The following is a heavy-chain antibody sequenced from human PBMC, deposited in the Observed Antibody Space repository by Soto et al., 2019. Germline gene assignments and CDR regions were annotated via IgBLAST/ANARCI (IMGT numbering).Heavy chain of an antibody. CDR2: ISPKSTYK. V-gene: IGHV3-11*06. D-gene: IGHD6-19*01. CDR1: GFTFSAYY. Sequence: ALTLSCAASGFTFSAYYMSWILQAPGKGLEWVLSISPKSTYKDYAASVQGRFPISREDPQNSLYLQINSLRAADMAVYYCARSSTDGNHSYDYWGQGTLVTVS. J-gene: IGHJ4*02. CDR3: ARSSTDGNHSYDY.